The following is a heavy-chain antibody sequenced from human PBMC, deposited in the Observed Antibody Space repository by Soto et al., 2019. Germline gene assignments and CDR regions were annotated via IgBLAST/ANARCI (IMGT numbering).Heavy chain of an antibody. V-gene: IGHV1-69*04. J-gene: IGHJ6*02. Sequence: QVQLVQSGAEVKKPGSSVKVSCKASGGTFNSYGITWVRQAPGQGLEWMGRIIPIPGIAYYAQKFQGRVTITADKSTTTAYMELSSLRSEDTAVYYCARDIGWGLPPSSYYGMDVWGQGTAVTVSS. CDR2: IIPIPGIA. CDR1: GGTFNSYG. D-gene: IGHD2-15*01. CDR3: ARDIGWGLPPSSYYGMDV.